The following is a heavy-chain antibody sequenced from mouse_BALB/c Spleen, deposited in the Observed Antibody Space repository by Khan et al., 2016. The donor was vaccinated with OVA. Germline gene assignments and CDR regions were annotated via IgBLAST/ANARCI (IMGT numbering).Heavy chain of an antibody. V-gene: IGHV1-4*01. Sequence: QVQLKESGAELARPGASVKMSCKASGYTFTSYTIHWIKKRPGQGLEWIGYINPSNGYTNYNQKFKDKAILTTDKSSTTAYLQLSSLTSDDSAVYNCGRDGAYHRNDGWFAYWGQGTLVTVSA. CDR3: GRDGAYHRNDGWFAY. CDR2: INPSNGYT. D-gene: IGHD2-14*01. CDR1: GYTFTSYT. J-gene: IGHJ3*01.